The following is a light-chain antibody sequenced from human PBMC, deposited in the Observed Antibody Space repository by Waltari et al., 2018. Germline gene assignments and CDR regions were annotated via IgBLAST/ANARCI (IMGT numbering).Light chain of an antibody. J-gene: IGKJ2*01. CDR3: QQRYSTPYT. CDR2: AAS. CDR1: QNIHKF. Sequence: DIHMTQSPSSLSASVGDRVSIPCRASQNIHKFLNWYQQQPGKAPKLLIYAASNLQGGVPSWFSGSRSGTDFTLTISSLQPADFATYYCQQRYSTPYTVGQGTKVEIK. V-gene: IGKV1-39*01.